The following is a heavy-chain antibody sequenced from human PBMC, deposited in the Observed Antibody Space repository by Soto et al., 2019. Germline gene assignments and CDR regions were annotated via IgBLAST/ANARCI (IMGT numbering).Heavy chain of an antibody. V-gene: IGHV3-30-3*01. J-gene: IGHJ3*02. Sequence: AGGSLRLSCAASGFTFSSYAMHWVRQAPGKGLEWVAVISYDGSNKYYADSVKGRFTISRDNSKNTLYLQMNSLRAGDTAVYYCARGALWFGQTPAAFDIWGQGTMVTVSS. CDR2: ISYDGSNK. D-gene: IGHD3-10*01. CDR3: ARGALWFGQTPAAFDI. CDR1: GFTFSSYA.